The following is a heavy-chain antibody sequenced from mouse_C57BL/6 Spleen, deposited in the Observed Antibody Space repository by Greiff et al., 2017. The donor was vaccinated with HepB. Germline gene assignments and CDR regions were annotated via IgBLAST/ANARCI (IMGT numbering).Heavy chain of an antibody. D-gene: IGHD4-1*01. V-gene: IGHV1-50*01. CDR1: GYTFTSYW. J-gene: IGHJ2*01. CDR2: IDHSDSTT. Sequence: VQLQQPGAELVKPGASVKLSCTASGYTFTSYWMQWVKQRPGQGLEWIGEIDHSDSTTNYNQKFKGKATLTVDTSTSTAYVQLSSLTSEDSAVNYCARWEPDYWGNGPTLTASS. CDR3: ARWEPDY.